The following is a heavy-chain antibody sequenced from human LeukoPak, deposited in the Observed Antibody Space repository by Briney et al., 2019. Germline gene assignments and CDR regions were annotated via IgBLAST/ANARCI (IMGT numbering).Heavy chain of an antibody. J-gene: IGHJ4*02. D-gene: IGHD3-22*01. V-gene: IGHV3-53*01. CDR3: AGSLHYYDSSGPDY. Sequence: GGSLRLSCAASGFIVSTNYMSWVRQAPGKGLEWVSVIYRSGSTYYADSVKGRFTISRDNSKNTLYLQLNSLRAEDTAVYYCAGSLHYYDSSGPDYWGQGTLVTVSP. CDR2: IYRSGST. CDR1: GFIVSTNY.